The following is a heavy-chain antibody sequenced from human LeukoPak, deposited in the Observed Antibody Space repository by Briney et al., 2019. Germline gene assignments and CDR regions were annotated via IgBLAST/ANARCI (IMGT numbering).Heavy chain of an antibody. V-gene: IGHV4-61*02. CDR2: IYTSGNT. D-gene: IGHD2-21*02. CDR3: ARDRDCGGDCYTFDY. Sequence: SETLSLTRTVSGGSISSGTYYWSWIRQPAGKGLEWIGRIYTSGNTNYNPSLKSRVTISVDTSKNQFSLKLSSVIAADTAVYYCARDRDCGGDCYTFDYWGQGTLVTVSS. J-gene: IGHJ4*02. CDR1: GGSISSGTYY.